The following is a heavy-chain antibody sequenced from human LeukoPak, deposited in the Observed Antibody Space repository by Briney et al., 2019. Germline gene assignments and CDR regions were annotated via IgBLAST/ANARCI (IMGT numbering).Heavy chain of an antibody. CDR3: ARHPGGFLDY. CDR1: GFTFSNYG. D-gene: IGHD3-16*01. Sequence: GESLKISCAAAGFTFSNYGMNWVRQAPGKGLEWISSTSSSSNYIYYADSVKGRFTISRDNAKNSLYLQMNSLRAEDTAVNYCARHPGGFLDYWGQGTLVTVSS. J-gene: IGHJ4*02. CDR2: TSSSSNYI. V-gene: IGHV3-21*01.